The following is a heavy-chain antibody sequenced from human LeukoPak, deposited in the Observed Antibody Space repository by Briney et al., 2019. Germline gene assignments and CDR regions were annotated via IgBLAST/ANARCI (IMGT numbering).Heavy chain of an antibody. Sequence: GGSLRLSCAASGFTVSSNYMSWVRQAPGKGLEWVSVIYSGGSTYYADSVKGRFTISRDNYKNTLFLQMNSLRAEDTAIYYCAKDSYDSSGSRYDYWGQGTLVTVSS. CDR1: GFTVSSNY. V-gene: IGHV3-53*01. CDR2: IYSGGST. CDR3: AKDSYDSSGSRYDY. J-gene: IGHJ4*02. D-gene: IGHD3-22*01.